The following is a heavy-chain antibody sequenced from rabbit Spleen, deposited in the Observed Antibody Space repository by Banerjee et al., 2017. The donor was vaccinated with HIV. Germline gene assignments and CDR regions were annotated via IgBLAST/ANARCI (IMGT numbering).Heavy chain of an antibody. CDR2: IDPIFGIA. V-gene: IGHV1S7*01. J-gene: IGHJ4*01. Sequence: QSLEESGGDLVQPGGSLKLSCKASGFDFGRYYMSWVRQAPGKGLEWIGDIDPIFGIAVYATWVNGRFTISSHNAQNSLYLQLNSLTDADTATYFCARRMYNGYGTLNLWGQGTLVTVS. CDR3: ARRMYNGYGTLNL. CDR1: GFDFGRYY. D-gene: IGHD7-1*01.